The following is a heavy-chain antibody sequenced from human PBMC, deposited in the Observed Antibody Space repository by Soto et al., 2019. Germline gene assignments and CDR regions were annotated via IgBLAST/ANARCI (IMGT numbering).Heavy chain of an antibody. D-gene: IGHD2-15*01. CDR2: IYHSGAT. Sequence: QVQLQESGPGLVQPSQTLSLTCTVSGDSISSGAYYWSWIRQPPGKGLEWIGYIYHSGATYYNPSLAGRVTMSVDTAKNQFSLRLRAVTAADTAVYYCARDGGYATVDCWGQGTLVTVSS. CDR1: GDSISSGAYY. V-gene: IGHV4-30-4*01. CDR3: ARDGGYATVDC. J-gene: IGHJ4*02.